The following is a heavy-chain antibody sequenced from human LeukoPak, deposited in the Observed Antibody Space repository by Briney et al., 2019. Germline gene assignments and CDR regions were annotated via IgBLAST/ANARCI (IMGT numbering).Heavy chain of an antibody. CDR3: ARSTGYCSSTSCRYYYYYYYMDV. CDR1: GGSFSGYY. Sequence: SETLSLTCAVYGGSFSGYYWSWIRQPPGKGLEWIGEINHSGSTNYNPSLKSRVTISVDTSKNQFSLKLSSVTAADTAVYYCARSTGYCSSTSCRYYYYYYYMDVWGKGTTVTISS. J-gene: IGHJ6*03. V-gene: IGHV4-34*01. D-gene: IGHD2-2*01. CDR2: INHSGST.